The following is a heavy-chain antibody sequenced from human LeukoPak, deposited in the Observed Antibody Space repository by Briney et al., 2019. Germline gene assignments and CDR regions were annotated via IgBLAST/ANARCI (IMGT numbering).Heavy chain of an antibody. J-gene: IGHJ6*02. CDR2: IKSDGSET. Sequence: GESLGLSCAASGFTFSSYWMHWVRQAPGKGLMWVSRIKSDGSETSYADSVKGRFTISRDNARNTLYLQMNSLRPEDTAIYYCASDRVFYGLDVWGQGTTVTVSS. CDR1: GFTFSSYW. V-gene: IGHV3-74*01. CDR3: ASDRVFYGLDV.